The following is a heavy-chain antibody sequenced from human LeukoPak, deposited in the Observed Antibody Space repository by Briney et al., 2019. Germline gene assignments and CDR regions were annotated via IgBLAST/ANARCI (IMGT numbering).Heavy chain of an antibody. CDR3: ARNKIAVAGMGGTPPSSYGMDV. CDR1: GGSFSGYY. CDR2: INHSGST. D-gene: IGHD6-19*01. J-gene: IGHJ6*02. V-gene: IGHV4-34*01. Sequence: KPSETLSLTCAVYGGSFSGYYWSWIRQPPGKGLEWIGEINHSGSTNHNPSLKSRVTISVDTSKNQFSLKLSSVTAADTAVYYCARNKIAVAGMGGTPPSSYGMDVWGQGTTVTVSS.